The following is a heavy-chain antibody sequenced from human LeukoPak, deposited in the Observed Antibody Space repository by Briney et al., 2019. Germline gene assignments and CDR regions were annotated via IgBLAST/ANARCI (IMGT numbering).Heavy chain of an antibody. J-gene: IGHJ4*02. CDR3: AKTVSGSYSYQGGDY. Sequence: GGSLTLSCSASGFTFSSCAMSWVRQAPGKGLEWVSAISGSGENTNYADSVKGRFTMSRDNSRNMLYLQMNSLRDEDTAKYYCAKTVSGSYSYQGGDYWGQGTLVTVSS. CDR2: ISGSGENT. CDR1: GFTFSSCA. V-gene: IGHV3-23*01. D-gene: IGHD3-16*02.